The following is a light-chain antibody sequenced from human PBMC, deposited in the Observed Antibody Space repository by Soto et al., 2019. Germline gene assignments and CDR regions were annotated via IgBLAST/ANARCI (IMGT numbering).Light chain of an antibody. CDR3: HQYDRFPYT. J-gene: IGKJ2*01. CDR2: KAF. CDR1: QSINSW. V-gene: IGKV1-5*03. Sequence: DIQMTQSPSTLSASIGDTVIITCRVSQSINSWLAWYQQKPGKAPKLLIHKAFTLESGVPSRFSGSESGTEFTLTISSLQPDDFATFYCHQYDRFPYTFGQGTKLYIK.